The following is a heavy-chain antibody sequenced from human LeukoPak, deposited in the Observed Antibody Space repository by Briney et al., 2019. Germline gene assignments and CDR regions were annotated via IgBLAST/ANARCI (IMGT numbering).Heavy chain of an antibody. Sequence: GGSLRLSCAASGFTFSSYAMSWVRQAPGKGLEWVSAISGSGGSTYYADSVKGRFTISRDNSKNTLYLQMNSLRAEDTAVYYCAKGVAYSSGPLYFDYWGQGTLVTVSS. CDR2: ISGSGGST. D-gene: IGHD6-19*01. J-gene: IGHJ4*02. CDR3: AKGVAYSSGPLYFDY. V-gene: IGHV3-23*01. CDR1: GFTFSSYA.